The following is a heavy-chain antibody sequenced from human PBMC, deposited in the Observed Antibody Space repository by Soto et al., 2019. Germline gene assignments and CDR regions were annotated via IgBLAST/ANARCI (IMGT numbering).Heavy chain of an antibody. V-gene: IGHV2-5*02. CDR2: IYWDDDQ. D-gene: IGHD3-10*01. CDR1: GLSLSSSGVG. Sequence: SGPTLVNPTQTLTLTCTFSGLSLSSSGVGVGWTRQPPGKALEWLAFIYWDDDQRYSPSLKSRVTITKETSKSQVVLTMTNMDPVDTATHYCAGRSGRYYSAFDIWGRGTMVTVSS. J-gene: IGHJ3*02. CDR3: AGRSGRYYSAFDI.